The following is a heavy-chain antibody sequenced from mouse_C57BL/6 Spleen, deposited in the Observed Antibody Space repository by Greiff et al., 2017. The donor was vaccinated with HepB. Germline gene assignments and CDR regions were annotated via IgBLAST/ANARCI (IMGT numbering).Heavy chain of an antibody. D-gene: IGHD2-5*01. Sequence: EVQRVESGGGLVKPGGSLKLSCAASGFTFSDYGMHWVRQAPEKGLEWVAYISSGSSTIYYADTVKGRFTISRDNAKNTLFLQMTSLRSEDTAMYYCARPLLYYSNYVGYWYFDVWGTGTTVTVSS. CDR2: ISSGSSTI. CDR1: GFTFSDYG. CDR3: ARPLLYYSNYVGYWYFDV. J-gene: IGHJ1*03. V-gene: IGHV5-17*01.